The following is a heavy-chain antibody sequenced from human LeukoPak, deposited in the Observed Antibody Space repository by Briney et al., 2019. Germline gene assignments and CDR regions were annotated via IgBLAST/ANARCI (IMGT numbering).Heavy chain of an antibody. CDR1: GFTFSSYW. CDR2: IKSKTDGGTT. D-gene: IGHD5-18*01. CDR3: TTWIQLWWDPDY. Sequence: GGSLRLSCAASGFTFSSYWMSWVRQAPGEGLEWVGRIKSKTDGGTTDYAAPVKGRFTISRDDSKNTLYLQMNSLKTEDTAVYYCTTWIQLWWDPDYWGQGTLVTVSS. V-gene: IGHV3-15*01. J-gene: IGHJ4*02.